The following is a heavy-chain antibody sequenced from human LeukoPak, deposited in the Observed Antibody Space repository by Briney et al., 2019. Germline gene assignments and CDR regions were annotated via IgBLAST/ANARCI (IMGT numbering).Heavy chain of an antibody. CDR1: GFTFSSYG. D-gene: IGHD2-2*01. V-gene: IGHV3-30*03. CDR2: ISYDGSSK. CDR3: ARDQGVVVVPAAILDY. J-gene: IGHJ4*02. Sequence: GGSLRLSCAASGFTFSSYGMHWVRQAPGKGLEWVAVISYDGSSKYYADSVKGRFTISRDNSKNTLYLQMNSLRAEDTAVYYCARDQGVVVVPAAILDYWGQGTLVTVSS.